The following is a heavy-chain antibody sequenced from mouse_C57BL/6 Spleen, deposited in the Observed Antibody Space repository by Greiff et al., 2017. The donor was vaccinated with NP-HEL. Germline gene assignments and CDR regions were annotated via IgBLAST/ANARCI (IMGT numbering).Heavy chain of an antibody. J-gene: IGHJ3*01. V-gene: IGHV1-18*01. CDR2: INPNNGGT. Sequence: EVQLQQSGPELVKPGASVKIPCKASGYTFTDYNMDWVKQSHGKSLEWIGDINPNNGGTIYNQKFKGKATLTVDKSSSTAYMELRSLTSEDTAVYYCASGAYAGNSFAYWGQGTLVTVSA. D-gene: IGHD2-3*01. CDR1: GYTFTDYN. CDR3: ASGAYAGNSFAY.